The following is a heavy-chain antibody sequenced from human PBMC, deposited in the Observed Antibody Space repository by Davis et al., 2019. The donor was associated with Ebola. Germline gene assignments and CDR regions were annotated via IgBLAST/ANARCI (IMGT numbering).Heavy chain of an antibody. V-gene: IGHV2-5*02. CDR3: AHAYSNYDSGLFDY. D-gene: IGHD4-11*01. J-gene: IGHJ4*02. CDR2: IYWDDDK. Sequence: SGPTLVKPTQTLTLTCTFSGFSLSTSGVGVGWIRQPPGKALEWLALIYWDDDKRYSPSLKSRLTITKDTSKNQVVLTMTNMDPVDTATYYCAHAYSNYDSGLFDYWGQGTLVTVSS. CDR1: GFSLSTSGVG.